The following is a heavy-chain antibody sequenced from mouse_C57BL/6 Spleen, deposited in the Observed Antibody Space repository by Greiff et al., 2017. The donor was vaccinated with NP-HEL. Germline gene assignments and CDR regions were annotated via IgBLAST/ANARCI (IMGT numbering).Heavy chain of an antibody. Sequence: VQLQQPGAELVRPGSSVKLSCKASGYTFTSYWMHWVKQRPIQGLEWIGNIDPSDSETHYNQKFKDKATLTVDKSSSTAYMQLSSLTSEDSAVYYCARGDYYVSSFFDYWGQGTTLTVSS. CDR1: GYTFTSYW. D-gene: IGHD1-1*01. V-gene: IGHV1-52*01. CDR3: ARGDYYVSSFFDY. J-gene: IGHJ2*01. CDR2: IDPSDSET.